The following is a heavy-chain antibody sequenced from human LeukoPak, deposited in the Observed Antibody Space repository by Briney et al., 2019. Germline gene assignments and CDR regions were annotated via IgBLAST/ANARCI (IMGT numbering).Heavy chain of an antibody. CDR2: IYYTGST. V-gene: IGHV4-59*08. D-gene: IGHD6-6*01. Sequence: SSETLSLTCTVSGGSFSAYYWTWFRQPPGKELEWIGYIYYTGSTNCNPSLKSRVTISVDTSNYQFSLKLSSVTAADTAVYYCATIAGSSSHWGQGTLVTVSS. CDR3: ATIAGSSSH. J-gene: IGHJ4*02. CDR1: GGSFSAYY.